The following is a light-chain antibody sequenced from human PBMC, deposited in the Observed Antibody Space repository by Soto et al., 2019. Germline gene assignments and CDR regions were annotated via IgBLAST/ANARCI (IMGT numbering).Light chain of an antibody. Sequence: DIQMTQSPSTLSASVGDRVTITCRASQSISSWLAWYQQKPGKAPNLLIYDASSLESSVPSRCSGSGYGTEFTLTISSLQPDEFATYYCQQYSTYSSLTFGGGTKVDIK. CDR3: QQYSTYSSLT. CDR1: QSISSW. J-gene: IGKJ4*01. CDR2: DAS. V-gene: IGKV1-5*01.